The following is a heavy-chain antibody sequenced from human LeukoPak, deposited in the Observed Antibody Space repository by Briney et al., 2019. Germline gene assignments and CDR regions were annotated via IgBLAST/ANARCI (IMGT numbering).Heavy chain of an antibody. J-gene: IGHJ3*02. V-gene: IGHV4-61*02. CDR1: GGSISSGSYY. D-gene: IGHD3-10*01. Sequence: PSQTLSLTCTVSGGSISSGSYYWSWIRQPAGKGLEWIGRIYTSGSTNYNPSLKSRVTISVDTSKNQFSLKLSSVTAADTAVYYCARAPRYYYGSAPQRDDAFDIWGQGTMVTVSS. CDR2: IYTSGST. CDR3: ARAPRYYYGSAPQRDDAFDI.